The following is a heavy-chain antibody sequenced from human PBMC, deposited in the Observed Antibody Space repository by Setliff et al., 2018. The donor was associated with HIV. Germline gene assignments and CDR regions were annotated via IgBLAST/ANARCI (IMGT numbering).Heavy chain of an antibody. CDR3: MRDPGPSVT. J-gene: IGHJ3*01. V-gene: IGHV3-23*01. D-gene: IGHD3-16*02. CDR2: ISGSGGNT. Sequence: PGGSLRLSCAASGFTFSSYAMSWVRQAPERGLEWVSAISGSGGNTYHADSVKGRFTISRDNSKNTLYLQMNSLRAEDTAVYYCMRDPGPSVTWGQGTMVTVSS. CDR1: GFTFSSYA.